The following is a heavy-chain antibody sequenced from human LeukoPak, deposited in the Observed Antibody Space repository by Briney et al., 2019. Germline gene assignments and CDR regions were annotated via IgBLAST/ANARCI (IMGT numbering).Heavy chain of an antibody. CDR3: ANSPAAIWYFDY. Sequence: GGSLRLSCAASGFTFSTYAMSWVRQAPGKGLEWVSAISVSAGSTYYADSVKGRFTISRDNSKNTLYLQMNSLRAEDTAVYYSANSPAAIWYFDYWGQGTLVTVSS. J-gene: IGHJ4*02. V-gene: IGHV3-23*01. CDR1: GFTFSTYA. CDR2: ISVSAGST. D-gene: IGHD2-2*02.